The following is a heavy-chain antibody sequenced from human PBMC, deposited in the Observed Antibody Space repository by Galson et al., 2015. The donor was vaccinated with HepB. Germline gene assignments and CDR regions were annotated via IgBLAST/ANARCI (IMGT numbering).Heavy chain of an antibody. Sequence: SLGLACAAHGFTFSSYAMSGVRQAPGKGLEWVSAIRGSGGGTYYADSVKGRCTISRDNSKNTLYLQMNSLRAEDTAVYYCAKDRVYYGSGGDAFDIWGQGTMVTVSP. D-gene: IGHD3-10*01. CDR3: AKDRVYYGSGGDAFDI. CDR1: GFTFSSYA. CDR2: IRGSGGGT. J-gene: IGHJ3*02. V-gene: IGHV3-23*01.